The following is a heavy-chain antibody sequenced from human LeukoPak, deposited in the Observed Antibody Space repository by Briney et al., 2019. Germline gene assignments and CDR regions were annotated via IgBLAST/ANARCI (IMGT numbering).Heavy chain of an antibody. CDR3: TTDLNARGNYYDSSGFISTIDY. J-gene: IGHJ4*02. V-gene: IGHV3-15*01. D-gene: IGHD3-22*01. CDR2: IQSKTDGGTT. Sequence: GGSLRLSCAASGFTFSNAWMSWVRQAPGKGLEWVGRIQSKTDGGTTDYAAPVKGRFTISRDDSKNTLYLQMNSLKTEDTAVYYCTTDLNARGNYYDSSGFISTIDYWGQGTLVTVSS. CDR1: GFTFSNAW.